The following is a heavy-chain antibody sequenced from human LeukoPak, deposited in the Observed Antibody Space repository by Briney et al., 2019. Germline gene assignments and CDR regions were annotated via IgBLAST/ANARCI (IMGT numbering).Heavy chain of an antibody. V-gene: IGHV3-7*01. D-gene: IGHD3-3*01. Sequence: GGSLRLSCAASGFTFSSYWMSWVRQALGKGLEWVANIKQDGSEKYYVDSVRGRFTISRDNAKNSLYLQMNSLRAEDTAVYYCARDHYDFWSGYYTALDYWGQGTLVTVSS. CDR3: ARDHYDFWSGYYTALDY. J-gene: IGHJ4*02. CDR1: GFTFSSYW. CDR2: IKQDGSEK.